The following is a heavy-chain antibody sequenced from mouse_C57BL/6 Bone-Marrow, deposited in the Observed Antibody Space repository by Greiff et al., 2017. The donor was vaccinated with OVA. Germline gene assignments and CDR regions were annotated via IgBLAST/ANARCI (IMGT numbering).Heavy chain of an antibody. J-gene: IGHJ4*01. V-gene: IGHV2-2*01. CDR1: GFSLTSYG. CDR3: ASPQTDSSMDY. CDR2: IWSGGST. Sequence: QVQLQQSGPGLVQPSQSLSITCTVSGFSLTSYGVHWVRQSPGKGLEWLGVIWSGGSTDSNAAFISRLSLSKDNSKSPVFFKMNSLQADDTAIYYCASPQTDSSMDYWGQGTSVTVSS.